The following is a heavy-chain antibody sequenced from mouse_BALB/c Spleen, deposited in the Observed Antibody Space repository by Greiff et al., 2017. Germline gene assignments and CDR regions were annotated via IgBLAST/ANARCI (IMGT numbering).Heavy chain of an antibody. J-gene: IGHJ3*01. CDR2: IYPGDGDT. CDR1: GYTFTSYW. CDR3: ARWDYDISFAY. D-gene: IGHD2-4*01. V-gene: IGHV1-87*01. Sequence: QVQLKQSGAELARPGASVKLSCKASGYTFTSYWMQWVKQRPGQGLEWIGAIYPGDGDTRYTQKFKGKATLTADKSSSTAYMQLSSLASEDSAVYYCARWDYDISFAYWGQGTLVTVSA.